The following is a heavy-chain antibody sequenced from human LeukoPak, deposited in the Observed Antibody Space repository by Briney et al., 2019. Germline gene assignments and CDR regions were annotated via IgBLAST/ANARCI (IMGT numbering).Heavy chain of an antibody. V-gene: IGHV1-18*01. CDR2: ISAYNGNT. CDR1: GYTFTSYG. Sequence: ASVKVSCKASGYTFTSYGISWVRQAPGQGLEWMGWISAYNGNTNYAQKLHGRVTMTTDTSTSTAYMELRSLRSDDTAVYYCASSPPSIYGDYVFDYWGQGTLVTVSS. J-gene: IGHJ4*02. D-gene: IGHD4-17*01. CDR3: ASSPPSIYGDYVFDY.